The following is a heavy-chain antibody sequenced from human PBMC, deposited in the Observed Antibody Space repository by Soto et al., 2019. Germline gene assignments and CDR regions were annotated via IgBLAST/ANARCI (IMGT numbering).Heavy chain of an antibody. V-gene: IGHV3-11*05. CDR3: VRGGGGGQFDS. Sequence: QIQLVESGGGLVKPGGSLRLSCAASGFSFSDHYMSWIRQAPGKGLEWLSYISPRSNYREYADSVKGRHTISRDNAKKSLFLQMHSLRAEDKGVYYCVRGGGGGQFDSWGQGALVTVSS. CDR1: GFSFSDHY. J-gene: IGHJ4*02. CDR2: ISPRSNYR. D-gene: IGHD2-21*01.